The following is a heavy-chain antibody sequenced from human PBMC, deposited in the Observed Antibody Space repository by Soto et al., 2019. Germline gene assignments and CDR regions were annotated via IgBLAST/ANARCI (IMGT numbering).Heavy chain of an antibody. V-gene: IGHV4-30-4*01. CDR3: ARLVVVVPAAINYYYYGMDV. CDR1: GGSISSGDYY. CDR2: IYYSGST. J-gene: IGHJ6*02. Sequence: SETLSLTCTVSGGSISSGDYYWSWIRQPPGKGLEWIGYIYYSGSTYYNPSLKSRVTISVDTSKNQFSLKLSSVTAADTAVYYCARLVVVVPAAINYYYYGMDVWGQGTTVTVSS. D-gene: IGHD2-2*01.